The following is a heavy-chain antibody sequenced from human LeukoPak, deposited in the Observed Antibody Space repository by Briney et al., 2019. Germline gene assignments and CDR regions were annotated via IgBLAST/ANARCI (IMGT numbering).Heavy chain of an antibody. CDR1: GFTFSSYE. CDR2: ISSSGSTI. J-gene: IGHJ4*02. D-gene: IGHD2-21*02. V-gene: IGHV3-48*03. CDR3: ARPNPYCGGDCYFDY. Sequence: GGSLRLSCAAPGFTFSSYEMNWVRQAPGKGLEWVSYISSSGSTIYYADSVKGRFTISRDNAKNSLYLQMNSLRAEDTAVYYCARPNPYCGGDCYFDYWGQGTLVTVSS.